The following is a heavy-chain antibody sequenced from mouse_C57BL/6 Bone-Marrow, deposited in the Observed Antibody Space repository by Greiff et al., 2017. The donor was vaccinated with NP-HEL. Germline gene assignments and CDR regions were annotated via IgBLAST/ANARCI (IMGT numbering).Heavy chain of an antibody. CDR2: IWSGGST. V-gene: IGHV2-2*01. D-gene: IGHD2-3*01. J-gene: IGHJ4*01. Sequence: VKLQESGPGLVQPSQSLSITCTVSGFSLTSYGVHWVRQSPGKGLEWLGVIWSGGSTDYNAAFISRLSISKDNSKSQVFFKMNSLQADDTAIYYCARNGGWLHPYYAMDYWGQGTSVTVSS. CDR1: GFSLTSYG. CDR3: ARNGGWLHPYYAMDY.